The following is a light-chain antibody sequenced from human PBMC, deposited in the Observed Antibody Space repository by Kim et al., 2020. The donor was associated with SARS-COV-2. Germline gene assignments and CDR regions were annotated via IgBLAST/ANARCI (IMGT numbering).Light chain of an antibody. CDR2: YDS. J-gene: IGLJ1*01. Sequence: SYELTQPPSVSVAPGKTARITCGGNNIGSKSVHWYQQKPGQAPVLVIYYDSDRPSGIPERFSGSNSGNTATLTISRVEAGDEADYYCQVWASRGGHYGFG. V-gene: IGLV3-21*04. CDR3: QVWASRGGHYG. CDR1: NIGSKS.